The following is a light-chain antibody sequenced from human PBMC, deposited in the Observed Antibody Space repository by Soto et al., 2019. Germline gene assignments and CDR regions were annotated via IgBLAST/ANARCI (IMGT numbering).Light chain of an antibody. CDR2: GAF. CDR3: QQYNSYFWT. CDR1: QGIRND. Sequence: IQITQSPSSLSASVGDRVTITCQASQGIRNDLGWYQQKPGNAPKLLIYGAFNLQTGVPSRFSGSGSGTEFTLTISSLQPEDSATYYCQQYNSYFWTFGQGTKVDIK. J-gene: IGKJ1*01. V-gene: IGKV1-17*01.